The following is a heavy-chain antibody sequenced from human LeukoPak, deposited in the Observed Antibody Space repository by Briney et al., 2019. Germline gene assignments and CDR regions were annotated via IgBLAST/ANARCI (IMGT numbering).Heavy chain of an antibody. CDR2: IYYSGST. J-gene: IGHJ6*02. CDR3: ARAHSIASYYYGVDV. D-gene: IGHD2/OR15-2a*01. CDR1: GGSVNSYY. Sequence: SETLSLTCTVSGGSVNSYYWSWIRQPPGKGLEWIGYIYYSGSTNYNPSLKSRVTISVDTSKNQFSLKLSSVTAADTAVYYCARAHSIASYYYGVDVWGQGTTVTVSS. V-gene: IGHV4-59*02.